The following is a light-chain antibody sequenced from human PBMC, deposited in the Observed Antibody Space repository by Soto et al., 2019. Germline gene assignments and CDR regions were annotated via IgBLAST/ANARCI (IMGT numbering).Light chain of an antibody. V-gene: IGKV3-11*01. CDR2: DAS. J-gene: IGKJ5*01. CDR1: QSVSSY. Sequence: EIVLTQSPATLSLSPGERATLSCRASQSVSSYLPWYQQKPGQAPRLLIYDASNRATGIPARFSASRSGTAFPLTPCTLEPEDFAVYYWQQRINWPSTFGQATRLEIK. CDR3: QQRINWPST.